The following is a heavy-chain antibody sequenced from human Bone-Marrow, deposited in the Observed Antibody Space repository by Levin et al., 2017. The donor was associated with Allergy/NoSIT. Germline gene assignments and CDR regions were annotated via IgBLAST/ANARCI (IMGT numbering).Heavy chain of an antibody. CDR2: ISGSGGST. J-gene: IGHJ4*02. D-gene: IGHD6-19*01. CDR1: GFTFSSYA. Sequence: GESLKISCAASGFTFSSYAMSWVRQAPGKGLEWVSAISGSGGSTYYADSVKGRFTISRDNSKNTLYLQMNSLRAEDTAVYYCAKDWSYSSGFDYWGQGTLVTVSS. V-gene: IGHV3-23*01. CDR3: AKDWSYSSGFDY.